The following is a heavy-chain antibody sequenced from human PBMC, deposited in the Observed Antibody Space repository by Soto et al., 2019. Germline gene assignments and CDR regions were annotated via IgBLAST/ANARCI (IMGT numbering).Heavy chain of an antibody. J-gene: IGHJ4*02. CDR1: GGTFSSYA. V-gene: IGHV1-69*01. CDR3: ARGGGEAGDYYFDY. D-gene: IGHD3-16*01. CDR2: IIPIFGTA. Sequence: QVQLVQSGAEVKKPGSSVKVSCKASGGTFSSYAISWVRQAPGQGLEWMGGIIPIFGTANYAQKFQGRVTITADESTSTAYMELGRLRSEDTAGDYCARGGGEAGDYYFDYWGQGTLVTVSS.